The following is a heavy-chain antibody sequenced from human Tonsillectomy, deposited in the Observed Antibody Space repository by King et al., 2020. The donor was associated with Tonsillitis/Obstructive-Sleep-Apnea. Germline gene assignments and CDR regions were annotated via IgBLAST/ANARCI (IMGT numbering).Heavy chain of an antibody. CDR1: GFTFSVFT. Sequence: VQLVESGGGLVKPGGSLRLSGAASGFTFSVFTMNWVRQAPGKGLEWVSSISSINSYIYYADSVKGRFTISRDNAKNSLYLQMNSLRAEDTAVYYCARDYGTYFDYWGPGTLVTVSS. CDR3: ARDYGTYFDY. CDR2: ISSINSYI. J-gene: IGHJ4*02. V-gene: IGHV3-21*01. D-gene: IGHD4-17*01.